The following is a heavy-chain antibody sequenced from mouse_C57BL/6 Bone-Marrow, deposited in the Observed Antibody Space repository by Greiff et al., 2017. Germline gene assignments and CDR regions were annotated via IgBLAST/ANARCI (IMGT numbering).Heavy chain of an antibody. CDR2: IRDGGSYT. D-gene: IGHD1-3*01. J-gene: IGHJ3*01. V-gene: IGHV5-4*01. CDR3: ARDRITTPQAWFAY. CDR1: GFTFSSYA. Sequence: EVKLVESGGGLVKPGGSLKLSCAASGFTFSSYAMSWVRQTPEKRLEWVATIRDGGSYTYYPDNVKGRFTISRDHAKNNLYLQMSHLKSEDTAMYYCARDRITTPQAWFAYWGQGTLVTVSA.